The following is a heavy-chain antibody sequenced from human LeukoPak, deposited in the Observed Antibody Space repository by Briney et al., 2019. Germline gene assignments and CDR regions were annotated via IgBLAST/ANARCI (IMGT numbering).Heavy chain of an antibody. J-gene: IGHJ4*02. D-gene: IGHD6-13*01. CDR1: DDSISNVVW. CDR2: IYHSGIA. CDR3: AREDGSSSIDY. Sequence: PSETLSLTCKVSDDSISNVVWWSWVRQPPGKGLEWIGEIYHSGIANYNPSLKSRVTISVDTSKNQFSLKLSSVTAADTAVYYCAREDGSSSIDYWGQGTLVTVSS. V-gene: IGHV4-4*02.